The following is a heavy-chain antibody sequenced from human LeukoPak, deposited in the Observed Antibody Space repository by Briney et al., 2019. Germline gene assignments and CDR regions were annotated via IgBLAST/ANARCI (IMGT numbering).Heavy chain of an antibody. CDR1: GFTFSSYW. CDR3: AREFLGEMATNYYYYYMDV. V-gene: IGHV3-7*01. CDR2: IKQDGSEK. D-gene: IGHD5-24*01. Sequence: PGGSLRLSCAASGFTFSSYWMSWVRQAPGKGLEWVANIKQDGSEKYYVDFVKGRFTISRDNVKNSLYLQMNSLRAEDTAVYYCAREFLGEMATNYYYYYMDVWGKGTTVTVSS. J-gene: IGHJ6*03.